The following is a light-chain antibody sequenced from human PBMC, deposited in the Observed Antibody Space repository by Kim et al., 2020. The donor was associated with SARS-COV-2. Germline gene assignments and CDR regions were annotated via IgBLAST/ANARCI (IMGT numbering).Light chain of an antibody. CDR3: QQFNNYPLYS. Sequence: ASVGDRVTITCRASQGISSALAWYQQKPGKAPKLLIYDASSLESGVPSRFSGSGSGTDFTLTISRLQPEDFATYYCQQFNNYPLYSFGQGTKLEIK. V-gene: IGKV1D-13*01. CDR1: QGISSA. CDR2: DAS. J-gene: IGKJ2*03.